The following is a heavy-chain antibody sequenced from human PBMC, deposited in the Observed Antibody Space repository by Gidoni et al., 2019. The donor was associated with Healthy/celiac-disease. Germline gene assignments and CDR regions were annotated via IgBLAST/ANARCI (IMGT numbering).Heavy chain of an antibody. Sequence: EVQLVETGGGLIQPGGSLRLSCAASGFTVSSNYMSWVRQAPGKGLEWVSVIYSGGSTYYADSVKGRFTISRDNSKNTLYLQMNSLRAEDTAVYYCARDAASYYFDYWGQGTLVTVSS. CDR3: ARDAASYYFDY. D-gene: IGHD6-13*01. J-gene: IGHJ4*02. CDR2: IYSGGST. CDR1: GFTVSSNY. V-gene: IGHV3-53*02.